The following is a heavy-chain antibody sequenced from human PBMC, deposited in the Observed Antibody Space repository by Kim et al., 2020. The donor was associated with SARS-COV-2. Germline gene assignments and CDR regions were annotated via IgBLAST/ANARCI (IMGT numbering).Heavy chain of an antibody. CDR1: GYTFIMSG. CDR2: ISAYNGNT. V-gene: IGHV1-18*01. D-gene: IGHD1-26*01. J-gene: IGHJ4*02. CDR3: ARVYSAYNFAFDS. Sequence: ASVKVSCKGSGYTFIMSGISWVRQAPGQGLEWMGWISAYNGNTNYVEKLQGRVTMTTDTSTNTAYMELRSLRSDDTAVYYCARVYSAYNFAFDSWGQGTLVTVPS.